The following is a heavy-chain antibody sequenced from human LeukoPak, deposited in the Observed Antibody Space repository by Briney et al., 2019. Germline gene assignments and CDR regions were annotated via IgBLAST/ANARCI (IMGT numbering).Heavy chain of an antibody. CDR1: GFTFDVYG. D-gene: IGHD3-22*01. V-gene: IGHV3-20*04. J-gene: IGHJ4*02. CDR2: LNWNGGST. Sequence: PGGSLRLSCAASGFTFDVYGMSWVRQAPGKGLEWVSGLNWNGGSTGYADSVKGRFIISRDNAKNCLYLQMNSLRAEDTALYYCARDLPQIEYWGQGTLVTVSS. CDR3: ARDLPQIEY.